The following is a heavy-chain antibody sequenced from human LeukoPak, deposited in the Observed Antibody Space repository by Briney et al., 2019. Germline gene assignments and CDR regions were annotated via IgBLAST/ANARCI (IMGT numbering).Heavy chain of an antibody. CDR1: GGSFSGYY. CDR3: ASIAGDSSSWYRAYYFDY. Sequence: SETLSLTCAVYGGSFSGYYWSWIRQPPGKGLEWIGEINHSGSTNYNPSLKSRVTLSVDTSKNQFSLKLSSVTAADTAVYYCASIAGDSSSWYRAYYFDYWGQGTLVTVSS. CDR2: INHSGST. J-gene: IGHJ4*02. D-gene: IGHD6-13*01. V-gene: IGHV4-34*01.